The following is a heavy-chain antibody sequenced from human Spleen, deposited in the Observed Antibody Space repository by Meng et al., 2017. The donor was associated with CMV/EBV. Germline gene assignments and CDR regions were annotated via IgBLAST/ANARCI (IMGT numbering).Heavy chain of an antibody. Sequence: GESLKISCAASGFTFSSYEMNWVRQAPGKGLEWVSYISSGRSGNTIHYADSVKGRFTISRDNAKNSLYLQMNNVRLDDTAVYYCARDQWGRTAFDAWGRGTMVTVSS. V-gene: IGHV3-48*03. CDR2: ISSGRSGNTI. CDR3: ARDQWGRTAFDA. D-gene: IGHD3-16*01. CDR1: GFTFSSYE. J-gene: IGHJ3*01.